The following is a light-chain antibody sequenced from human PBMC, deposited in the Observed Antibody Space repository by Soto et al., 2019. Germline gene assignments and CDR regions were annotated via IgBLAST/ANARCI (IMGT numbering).Light chain of an antibody. V-gene: IGKV1-27*01. Sequence: DIQMTQSPSSLSASVGDRVTITCRASQGISYYLAWNQQKPGKVPKLLIYAASNLRSGVPSRFSGSGSGTDFTLTISSLQPEDVATYYRQKYDAAPLTFGPGTKVDIK. J-gene: IGKJ3*01. CDR2: AAS. CDR1: QGISYY. CDR3: QKYDAAPLT.